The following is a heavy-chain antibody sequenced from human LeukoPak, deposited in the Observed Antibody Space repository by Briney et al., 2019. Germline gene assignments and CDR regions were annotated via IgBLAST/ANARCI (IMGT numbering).Heavy chain of an antibody. CDR3: TRSVYGMVRGVISSYYFDY. CDR2: IRSKAYGGTT. CDR1: GFTFGDYA. V-gene: IGHV3-49*04. Sequence: PGRSLRLSCTASGFTFGDYAMSWVRQAPGKGLEWVGFIRSKAYGGTTEYAASVKSRFTISRDDSKSIAYLQMNSLKTEDTAVYYCTRSVYGMVRGVISSYYFDYWGQGTLVTVSS. J-gene: IGHJ4*02. D-gene: IGHD3-10*01.